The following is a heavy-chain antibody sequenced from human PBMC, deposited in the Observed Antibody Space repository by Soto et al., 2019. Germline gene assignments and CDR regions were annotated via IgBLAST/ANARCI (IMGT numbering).Heavy chain of an antibody. CDR2: IVVGSGNT. CDR3: AADQGGDRYYYYYGMDV. Sequence: SVKVSCKASGFTFTSSSVQWVRQARGQRLEWIGWIVVGSGNTNYAQKFQERVTITRDMSTSTAYMELSSLRSEDTAVYYCAADQGGDRYYYYYGMDVWGQGTTVTVSS. CDR1: GFTFTSSS. D-gene: IGHD4-17*01. V-gene: IGHV1-58*01. J-gene: IGHJ6*02.